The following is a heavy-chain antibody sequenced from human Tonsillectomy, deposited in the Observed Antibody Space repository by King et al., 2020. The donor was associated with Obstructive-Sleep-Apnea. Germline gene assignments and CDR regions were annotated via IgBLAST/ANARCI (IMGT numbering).Heavy chain of an antibody. J-gene: IGHJ3*02. CDR1: GFTFISYA. V-gene: IGHV3-30-3*01. D-gene: IGHD3-22*01. Sequence: QVQLVESGGGVVQPGRSLRLSCAASGFTFISYAMHWVRQAPGKGLEWVAVISYDGSNKYYADSVKGRFTISRDNSKNTLYLQMNSLRAEETAVYYCARGSKWLLPYDAFDIWGQGTMVTVSS. CDR2: ISYDGSNK. CDR3: ARGSKWLLPYDAFDI.